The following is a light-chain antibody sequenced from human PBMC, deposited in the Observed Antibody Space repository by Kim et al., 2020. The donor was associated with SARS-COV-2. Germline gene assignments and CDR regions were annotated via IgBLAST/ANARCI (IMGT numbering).Light chain of an antibody. Sequence: SYELTQPPSVSVAPGQTARITCGGNNIGSKSVHWYQQKPGQAPVLVIYYDSDRPSGIPERFSGSNSGNTATLTISRVEAGDEADYYCQVWDSSSWVFGGGTQLTVL. V-gene: IGLV3-21*04. J-gene: IGLJ3*02. CDR3: QVWDSSSWV. CDR2: YDS. CDR1: NIGSKS.